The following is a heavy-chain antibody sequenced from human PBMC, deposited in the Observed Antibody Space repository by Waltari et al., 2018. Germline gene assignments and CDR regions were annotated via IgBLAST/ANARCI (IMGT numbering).Heavy chain of an antibody. CDR3: ATYIGASLGTAAFDV. J-gene: IGHJ3*01. CDR2: MCYRGAT. Sequence: AWCPQSPGKGLEGRGTMCYRGATYSSPSRKSRVTISRDTSKNQLSLTLVSVTAADTAGYYCATYIGASLGTAAFDVWGQGTMVTVSA. V-gene: IGHV4-39*01. D-gene: IGHD5-12*01.